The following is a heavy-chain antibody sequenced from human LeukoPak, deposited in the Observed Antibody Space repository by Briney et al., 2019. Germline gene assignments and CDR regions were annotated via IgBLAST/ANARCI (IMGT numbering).Heavy chain of an antibody. V-gene: IGHV3-23*01. J-gene: IGHJ3*02. Sequence: PGGSLRLSCEASRFSFSTYPMGWVRRAPGKGLEWVSGISASGDVTFHADPLKGRFTISRDNSKNTLYLQMDCLRAEDTAKYYCAKSLLTTASGTGRAFDIWGQGTMVTVSA. CDR3: AKSLLTTASGTGRAFDI. CDR1: RFSFSTYP. D-gene: IGHD1-26*01. CDR2: ISASGDVT.